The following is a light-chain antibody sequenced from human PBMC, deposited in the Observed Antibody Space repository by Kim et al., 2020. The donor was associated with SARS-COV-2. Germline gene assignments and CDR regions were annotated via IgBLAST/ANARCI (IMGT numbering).Light chain of an antibody. CDR3: QQNNNWPQT. J-gene: IGKJ1*01. CDR1: QSVSSN. Sequence: VSPGERANLSCRASQSVSSNLAWYQQKPGQAPRLLIYGASTRATGIPARFSGSGSGTEFSFTISSLQSEDFAVYYCQQNNNWPQTFGQGTKVEIK. CDR2: GAS. V-gene: IGKV3-15*01.